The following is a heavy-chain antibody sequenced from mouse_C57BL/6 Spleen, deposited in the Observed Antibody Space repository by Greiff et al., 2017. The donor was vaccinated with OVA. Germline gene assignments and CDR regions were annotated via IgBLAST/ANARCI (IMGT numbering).Heavy chain of an antibody. CDR3: ARDYGSSLYYFDY. J-gene: IGHJ2*01. V-gene: IGHV1-52*01. CDR1: GYTFTSYW. Sequence: QVQLKQPGAELVRPGSSVKLSCKASGYTFTSYWMHWVKQRPIQGLEWIGNIDPSDSETHYNQKFKDKATLTVDKSSSTAYMQLSSLTSEDSAVYYCARDYGSSLYYFDYWGQGTTLTVSS. D-gene: IGHD1-1*01. CDR2: IDPSDSET.